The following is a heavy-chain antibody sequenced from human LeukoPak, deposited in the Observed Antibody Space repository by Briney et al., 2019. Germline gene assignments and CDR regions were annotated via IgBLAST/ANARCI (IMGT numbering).Heavy chain of an antibody. CDR1: GYTFTSYY. CDR2: INPSGGST. J-gene: IGHJ4*02. CDR3: ARLAAPGTSSDY. D-gene: IGHD6-13*01. Sequence: ASVKVSCKASGYTFTSYYMHWVRQAPGQGLEWMGIINPSGGSTNYAQKFQGRVSKTRDTSTSTVYMELSSLRSEDTAVYYCARLAAPGTSSDYWGQGTLVTVSS. V-gene: IGHV1-46*01.